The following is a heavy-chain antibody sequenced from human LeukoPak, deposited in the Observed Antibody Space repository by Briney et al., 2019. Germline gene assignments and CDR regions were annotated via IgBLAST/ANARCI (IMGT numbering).Heavy chain of an antibody. D-gene: IGHD3-10*01. CDR2: IYSGGST. CDR1: GCTVSSNY. J-gene: IGHJ6*03. CDR3: ASGSGSYRTPYYYMDV. V-gene: IGHV3-53*01. Sequence: GGSLTLSCAASGCTVSSNYMSWVRQAPGKGLEWVSIIYSGGSTNYADSVKGRFSISRDNSKNTLYVQMNSLRVEDTAVYYCASGSGSYRTPYYYMDVWGKGTTVTVSS.